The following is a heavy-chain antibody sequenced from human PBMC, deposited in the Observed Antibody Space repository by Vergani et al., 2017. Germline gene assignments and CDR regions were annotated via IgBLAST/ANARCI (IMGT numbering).Heavy chain of an antibody. J-gene: IGHJ6*02. CDR1: GGTFSSYA. CDR2: IIPIFGTA. D-gene: IGHD1-26*01. V-gene: IGHV1-69*13. CDR3: ARGVVGGYDYYYYYGMDV. Sequence: QVQLVESGAEVKKPGSSVKVSCKASGGTFSSYAISWVRQAPGQGLEWMGRIIPIFGTANYAQKFQGRVTITADESTSTAYIELSSLRSEDTAVYYCARGVVGGYDYYYYYGMDVWSQGTTVTVSS.